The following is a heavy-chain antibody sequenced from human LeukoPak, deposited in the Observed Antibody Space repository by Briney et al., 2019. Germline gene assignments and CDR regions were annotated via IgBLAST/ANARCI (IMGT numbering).Heavy chain of an antibody. CDR2: INTDGSST. CDR1: GFTFSSYW. D-gene: IGHD1-26*01. Sequence: PGGSLRLSCAASGFTFSSYWMHWVRQAPGKGLVWVSRINTDGSSTTYADSVKGRFTISRDNAKNTLYLQMNSLRAEDTAVYYCASGVGLTLRDFWGQGTLLTASS. J-gene: IGHJ4*02. CDR3: ASGVGLTLRDF. V-gene: IGHV3-74*01.